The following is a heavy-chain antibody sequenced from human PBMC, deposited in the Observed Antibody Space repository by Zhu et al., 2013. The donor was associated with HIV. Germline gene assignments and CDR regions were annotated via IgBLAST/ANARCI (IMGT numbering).Heavy chain of an antibody. CDR1: GGSINSYY. D-gene: IGHD3-16*02. Sequence: QVQLQESGPGLVKPSETLSLTCTVSGGSINSYYWNWIRQPPGKGLEWIGYIYYSGSTTYNPSLKSRVTISVDTSNNQFSLKLSSVTAADTAVYYCARVNLGYTAVDYWGQGTLVTVSS. J-gene: IGHJ4*02. V-gene: IGHV4-59*08. CDR2: IYYSGST. CDR3: ARVNLGYTAVDY.